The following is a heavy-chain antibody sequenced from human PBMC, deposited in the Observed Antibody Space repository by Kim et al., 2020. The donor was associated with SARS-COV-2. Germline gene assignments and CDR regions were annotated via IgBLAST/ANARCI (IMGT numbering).Heavy chain of an antibody. V-gene: IGHV4-34*01. CDR1: GGSFSGYS. CDR2: INHSGST. J-gene: IGHJ6*02. CDR3: RRGRAGVVPAPVLGLGPYYEYYIMDA. D-gene: IGHD5-18*01. Sequence: AETLSLTCAVYGGSFSGYSWTWIRQPPGKGLEWIGEINHSGSTKNNPSLQSRVSISMDNSKNQFSLRQRSVTAADTAVYYCRRGRAGVVPAPVLGLGPYYEYYIMDAWGRGTPVTVSS.